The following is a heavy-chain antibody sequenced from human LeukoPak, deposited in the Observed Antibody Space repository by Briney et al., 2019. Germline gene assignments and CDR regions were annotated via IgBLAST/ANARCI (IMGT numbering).Heavy chain of an antibody. CDR2: ISTYNGNT. D-gene: IGHD6-19*01. J-gene: IGHJ4*02. CDR1: GYTFTGYY. CDR3: ARDPHEFSSGWSHFNY. Sequence: ASVKVSCKASGYTFTGYYMHWVRQAPGQGLEWMGWISTYNGNTNYAQKLQGRVTMTTDTSTSTAYLELRSLKSDDTAFYYCARDPHEFSSGWSHFNYWGQGTLVTVSS. V-gene: IGHV1-18*04.